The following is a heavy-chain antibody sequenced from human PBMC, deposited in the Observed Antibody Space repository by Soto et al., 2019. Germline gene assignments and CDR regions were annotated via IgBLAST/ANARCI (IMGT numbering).Heavy chain of an antibody. Sequence: QVQLVQSGAEVKEPGDSVRVSCDASGYTFTAYYIHWVRQVPGQGLEWMGWINTKLGDTTYAQDFQGRVTMTRDMSISTVYMELSRLTADDTAIYYCARHMDYFSGPSSGNGHGVWGQGTTVTV. J-gene: IGHJ6*02. V-gene: IGHV1-2*02. D-gene: IGHD2-8*02. CDR2: INTKLGDT. CDR1: GYTFTAYY. CDR3: ARHMDYFSGPSSGNGHGV.